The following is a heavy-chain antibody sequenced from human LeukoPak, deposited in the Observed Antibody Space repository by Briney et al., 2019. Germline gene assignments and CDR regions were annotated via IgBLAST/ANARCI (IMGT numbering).Heavy chain of an antibody. J-gene: IGHJ4*02. Sequence: GGSLRLSCAASGFTFSRYAMSWVRQAPGKGLEWVSPISGSGDSIYYAASVKGRSTISRDNSKNTLYLQMNSLRAEDTAVYYCARQPRLAVAGRFDDWGQGTPVTVSS. CDR1: GFTFSRYA. D-gene: IGHD6-19*01. V-gene: IGHV3-23*01. CDR2: ISGSGDSI. CDR3: ARQPRLAVAGRFDD.